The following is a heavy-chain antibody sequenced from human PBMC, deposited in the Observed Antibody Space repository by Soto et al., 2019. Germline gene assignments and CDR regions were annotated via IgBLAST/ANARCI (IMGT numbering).Heavy chain of an antibody. Sequence: PWGSLRLSCAASGFTFITYEFNLFRHSPVRGLEWISYISVSGNIIKYAESVKGRFTISRDNAENSLHLHMSNLRVDDTALYFCVRDTMRASAAASLDYWGQGTQVTVSS. V-gene: IGHV3-48*03. D-gene: IGHD2-2*01. CDR1: GFTFITYE. J-gene: IGHJ4*02. CDR3: VRDTMRASAAASLDY. CDR2: ISVSGNII.